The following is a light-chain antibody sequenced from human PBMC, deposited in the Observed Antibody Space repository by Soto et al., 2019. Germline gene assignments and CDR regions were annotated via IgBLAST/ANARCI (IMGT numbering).Light chain of an antibody. J-gene: IGKJ1*01. CDR3: QKYNNAPRT. CDR2: AAS. V-gene: IGKV1-27*01. Sequence: DIQMTQSPSSLSASVGDRVTITCRASQGISHYLAWYQQKPGKAPNLLIYAASTLQSGVPSRFSGSGSGTDFTLTISSLQPEDVATYYCQKYNNAPRTFGQGTKVDIK. CDR1: QGISHY.